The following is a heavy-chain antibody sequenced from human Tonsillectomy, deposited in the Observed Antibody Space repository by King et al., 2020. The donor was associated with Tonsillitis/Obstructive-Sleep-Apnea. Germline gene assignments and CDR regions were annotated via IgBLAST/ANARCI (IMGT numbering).Heavy chain of an antibody. CDR1: GGSISSYY. CDR2: IYYSGST. D-gene: IGHD3-3*01. V-gene: IGHV4-59*08. CDR3: ARLGDFWSGQGFDP. J-gene: IGHJ5*02. Sequence: QLQESGPGLVKPSETLSLTCTVSGGSISSYYWSWIRQPPGKGLEWIGYIYYSGSTNYNPSLKSRVTISVDTSKNQFSLKLRTVTAADTAVYYCARLGDFWSGQGFDPWGQGTLVTVSS.